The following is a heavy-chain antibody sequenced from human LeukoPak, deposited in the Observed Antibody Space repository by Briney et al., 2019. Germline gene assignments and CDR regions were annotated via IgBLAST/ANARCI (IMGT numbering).Heavy chain of an antibody. D-gene: IGHD3/OR15-3a*01. CDR3: AREGTGAPGDWFDP. CDR1: GFSFSSYE. V-gene: IGHV3-48*03. J-gene: IGHJ5*02. CDR2: ISSSGSSI. Sequence: PGGSLRLSCAASGFSFSSYEMNWVRQAPGKGLEWISYISSSGSSISYTDSVKGRFTISRDNAKNSLYLQMNSLRAEDTAVYYCAREGTGAPGDWFDPWGQGTLVTVSS.